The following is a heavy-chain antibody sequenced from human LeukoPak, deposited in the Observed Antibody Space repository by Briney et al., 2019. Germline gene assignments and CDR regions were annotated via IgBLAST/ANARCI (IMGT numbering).Heavy chain of an antibody. CDR3: ARRGHSSGWPNFDY. Sequence: SETLSLTCRVSGGSISSYYCNWIRQPPGKRLEWIGFVYYSGSATYNPSLKSRVTISVDTSKNHFSLNLTSVTTADTAVYYCARRGHSSGWPNFDYWCQGNLVTVSS. CDR1: GGSISSYY. J-gene: IGHJ4*02. D-gene: IGHD6-19*01. CDR2: VYYSGSA. V-gene: IGHV4-59*01.